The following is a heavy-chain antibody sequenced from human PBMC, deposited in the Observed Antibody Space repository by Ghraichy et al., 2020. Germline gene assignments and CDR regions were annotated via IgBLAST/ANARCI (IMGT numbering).Heavy chain of an antibody. V-gene: IGHV3-15*01. CDR2: IKSKTDGGTT. Sequence: LSLTCAASGFTFSNAWMSWVCQAPGKGLEWVGRIKSKTDGGTTDYAAPVKGRFTISRDDSKNTLYLQMNSLKTEDTAVYYCTRAASVLRHMWGQGTLVTVSS. CDR3: TRAASVLRHM. J-gene: IGHJ4*02. D-gene: IGHD3-3*01. CDR1: GFTFSNAW.